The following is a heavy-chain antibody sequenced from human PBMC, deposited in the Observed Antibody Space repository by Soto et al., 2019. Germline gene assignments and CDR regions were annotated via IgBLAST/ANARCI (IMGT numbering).Heavy chain of an antibody. D-gene: IGHD1-26*01. CDR3: ARFRVVGATTGGMDV. Sequence: LGESLKISCKGSVYSFTSYWIGWVRQMPGKGLEWMGIIYPGDSDTRYSPSFQGQVTISADKSISTAYLQWSSLKASDTAMYYCARFRVVGATTGGMDVWGQGTTVTVSS. CDR1: VYSFTSYW. CDR2: IYPGDSDT. V-gene: IGHV5-51*01. J-gene: IGHJ6*02.